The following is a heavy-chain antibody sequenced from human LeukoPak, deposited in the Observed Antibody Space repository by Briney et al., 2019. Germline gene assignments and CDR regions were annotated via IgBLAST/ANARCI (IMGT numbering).Heavy chain of an antibody. V-gene: IGHV3-23*01. CDR2: ISGSGGST. CDR1: GFTFSSYA. D-gene: IGHD3-22*01. Sequence: PGGSLRLSCAASGFTFSSYAMSWVRQAPGKGLEWVSAISGSGGSTYYADSVKGRFTISRDNSENTLYLQMNSLRAEDTAVYYCAKDAAYYDAYYYGMDVWVQGTTVTVSS. J-gene: IGHJ6*02. CDR3: AKDAAYYDAYYYGMDV.